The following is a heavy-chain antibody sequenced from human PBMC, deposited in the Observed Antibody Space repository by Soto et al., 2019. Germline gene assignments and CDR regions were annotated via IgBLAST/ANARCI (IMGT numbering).Heavy chain of an antibody. J-gene: IGHJ5*02. CDR2: IYSSGSN. D-gene: IGHD3-22*01. CDR1: GGSISSYY. CDR3: ARDLVDSGDFYPRWLHDFDP. Sequence: SETLSLTCTVSGGSISSYYWSWVRQPAGKGLEWIGRIYSSGSNNYNPSLNRRVTLSVDTSKNQFSLKLTSVTAADTAVYYCARDLVDSGDFYPRWLHDFDPWGQGILVTVSS. V-gene: IGHV4-4*07.